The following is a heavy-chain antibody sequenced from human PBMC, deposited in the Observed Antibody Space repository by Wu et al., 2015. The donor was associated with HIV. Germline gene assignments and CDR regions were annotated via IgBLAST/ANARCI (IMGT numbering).Heavy chain of an antibody. D-gene: IGHD4-23*01. CDR3: ASSTVVTPRSVSAFDI. CDR2: IIPIFGTA. J-gene: IGHJ3*02. Sequence: QVQLVQSGAEVKKPGSSVKVSCKASGGTFSSYAISWVRQAPGQGLEWMGGIIPIFGTANYAQKFQGRVTITADESTSTAYMELSSLRSEDTAVYYCASSTVVTPRSVSAFDIWGQGDNGHRLF. V-gene: IGHV1-69*12. CDR1: GGTFSSYA.